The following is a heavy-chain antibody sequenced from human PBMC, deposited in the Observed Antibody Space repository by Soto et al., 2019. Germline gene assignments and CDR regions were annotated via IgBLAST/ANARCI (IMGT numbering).Heavy chain of an antibody. J-gene: IGHJ3*02. V-gene: IGHV4-39*01. CDR1: GGSMSRNLSY. Sequence: PTETLSLTCTVSGGSMSRNLSYWGWIRQPPGQGLEWIGTIYYSGITYYNPSLKSRLTVSVDTSKNQFSLNLGSVTAADTAVYYCARVGGYCSGGSCYMNWSVFDIWGQGTMVT. D-gene: IGHD2-15*01. CDR3: ARVGGYCSGGSCYMNWSVFDI. CDR2: IYYSGIT.